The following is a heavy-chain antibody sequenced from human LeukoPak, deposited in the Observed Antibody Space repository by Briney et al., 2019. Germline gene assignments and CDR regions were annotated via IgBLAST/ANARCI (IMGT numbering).Heavy chain of an antibody. CDR2: ISGSGGST. Sequence: GSLRLSCAASGFTFSSYAMSWVRQAPGKGLEWVSAISGSGGSTYYADSVKGRFTISRDNAKNSLYLQMNSLRAEDTAVYYCARNVGSFRFDYWGQGTLVTVSS. V-gene: IGHV3-23*01. J-gene: IGHJ4*02. CDR1: GFTFSSYA. CDR3: ARNVGSFRFDY. D-gene: IGHD2-15*01.